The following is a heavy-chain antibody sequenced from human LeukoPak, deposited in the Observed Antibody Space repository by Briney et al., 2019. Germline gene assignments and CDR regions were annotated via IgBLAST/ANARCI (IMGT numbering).Heavy chain of an antibody. CDR2: MNPNSGDT. Sequence: GASVKVSCKASGYTFTSYDINWVRQATGQGLEWMGWMNPNSGDTGYAQKFQGRVTMTRDTSTSTVSMELSSLRSEDTAVYYCAGGAYSSSWYFPSGHLFDYWGQGTLVTVSS. CDR1: GYTFTSYD. CDR3: AGGAYSSSWYFPSGHLFDY. J-gene: IGHJ4*02. D-gene: IGHD6-13*01. V-gene: IGHV1-8*02.